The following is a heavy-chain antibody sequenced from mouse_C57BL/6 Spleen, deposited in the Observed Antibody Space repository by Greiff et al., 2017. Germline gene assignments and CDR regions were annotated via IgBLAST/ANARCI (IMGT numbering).Heavy chain of an antibody. CDR3: ASEYSNYAWFAY. CDR2: INPNNGGT. J-gene: IGHJ3*01. Sequence: EVQLQESGPELVKPGASVKMSCKASGYTFTDYNMHWVKQSHGKSLEWIGYINPNNGGTSYNQKFKGKATLTVNKSSSTAYMELRSLTSEDSAVYYCASEYSNYAWFAYWGQGTLVTVSA. D-gene: IGHD2-5*01. V-gene: IGHV1-22*01. CDR1: GYTFTDYN.